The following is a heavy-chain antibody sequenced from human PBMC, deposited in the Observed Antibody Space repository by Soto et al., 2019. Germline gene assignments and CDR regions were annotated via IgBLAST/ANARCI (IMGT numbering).Heavy chain of an antibody. CDR1: GGTFSSYA. Sequence: QVQLVQSGAEVKKPGSSVKVSCKASGGTFSSYAIIWVRQAPGQGLEWMGGIIPIFGTANYAQKFQGRVTITADESTSTAYMELSSLRSEDTAVYYCARDRGICSGGSCYSFLDYWGQGTLVTVSS. CDR3: ARDRGICSGGSCYSFLDY. J-gene: IGHJ4*02. D-gene: IGHD2-15*01. CDR2: IIPIFGTA. V-gene: IGHV1-69*01.